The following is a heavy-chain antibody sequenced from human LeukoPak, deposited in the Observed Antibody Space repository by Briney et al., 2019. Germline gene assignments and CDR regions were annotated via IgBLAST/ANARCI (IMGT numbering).Heavy chain of an antibody. CDR2: ISATGGST. J-gene: IGHJ5*02. CDR3: VKVLLNGSGSYWFDP. CDR1: GFTVSSNY. V-gene: IGHV3-64D*09. D-gene: IGHD3-10*01. Sequence: GGSLRLSCVVSGFTVSSNYMSWVRQAPGKGLEYVSAISATGGSTYYADSVKGRFTISRDNSKNTLYLQMSSLRAEDTAVYYCVKVLLNGSGSYWFDPRGQGTLVTVSS.